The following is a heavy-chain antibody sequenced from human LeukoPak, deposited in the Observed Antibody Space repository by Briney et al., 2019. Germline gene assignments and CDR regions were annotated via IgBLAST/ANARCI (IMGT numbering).Heavy chain of an antibody. CDR1: GGSFSGYY. Sequence: SETLSLTCAVYGGSFSGYYWSWIRQPPGKGLEWIGEINHSGSTNYNPALKRRVTISGDTSKNQFYLKLSSVNAAATAVYYCARGYDSSGYYSDSYYFDYWGQGTLVTVSS. CDR3: ARGYDSSGYYSDSYYFDY. J-gene: IGHJ4*02. CDR2: INHSGST. V-gene: IGHV4-34*01. D-gene: IGHD3-22*01.